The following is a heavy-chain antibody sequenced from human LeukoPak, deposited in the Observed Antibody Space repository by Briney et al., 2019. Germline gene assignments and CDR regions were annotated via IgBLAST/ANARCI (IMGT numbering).Heavy chain of an antibody. CDR2: IYYSGST. CDR3: ARAGYSSAFDP. D-gene: IGHD6-25*01. J-gene: IGHJ5*02. CDR1: SGSISSYY. V-gene: IGHV4-59*01. Sequence: SETLSLTCTVSSGSISSYYWSWVRQPPGKGLEWIGYIYYSGSTNYNPSLKSRVTISVDTSKNQFSLKLSSVTAADTAVYYCARAGYSSAFDPWGQGTLVTVFS.